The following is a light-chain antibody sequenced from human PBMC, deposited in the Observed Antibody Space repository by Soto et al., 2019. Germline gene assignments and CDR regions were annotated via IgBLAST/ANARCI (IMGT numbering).Light chain of an antibody. CDR2: AVS. CDR1: SSDVGGYNF. V-gene: IGLV2-14*01. Sequence: QSALTQPASVSGSPGQSITISCTGTSSDVGGYNFVSWYQQHPGKAPKLMIYAVSNRPSGVSNRFSGSKSGNTASLTISGLQAEDEDDYYCSSYASSSPVVFGGGTKLTVL. J-gene: IGLJ3*02. CDR3: SSYASSSPVV.